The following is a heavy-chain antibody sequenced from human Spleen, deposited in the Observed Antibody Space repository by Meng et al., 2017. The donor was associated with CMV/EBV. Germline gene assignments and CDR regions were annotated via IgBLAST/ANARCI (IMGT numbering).Heavy chain of an antibody. V-gene: IGHV1-3*01. D-gene: IGHD3-9*01. CDR3: ARIGDTLNGYYQYFQH. J-gene: IGHJ1*01. CDR1: GYTFTTYA. CDR2: THAGNGNR. Sequence: QAQLVQSGAEVKKTGASVKVFCKASGYTFTTYAMHWVRQAPGQGLEGMGWTHAGNGNRKYSQKFLGRVTISRDTSASTDYMELSSLRSEDTAVYYCARIGDTLNGYYQYFQHWGQGTLVTVSS.